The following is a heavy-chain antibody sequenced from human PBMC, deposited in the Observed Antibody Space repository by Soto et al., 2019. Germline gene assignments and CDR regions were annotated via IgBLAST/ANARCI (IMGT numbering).Heavy chain of an antibody. Sequence: GGSLRLSCAASGFSFSSYAMTWVRQAPGKGLEWVSAIDSDASTYYADSVKGRFTISRDKSKGTLYLQISSLRAEDTAVYYCARGQANYYYYGMDVWGQGTTVTVSS. V-gene: IGHV3-23*01. CDR1: GFSFSSYA. CDR3: ARGQANYYYYGMDV. CDR2: IDSDAST. J-gene: IGHJ6*02.